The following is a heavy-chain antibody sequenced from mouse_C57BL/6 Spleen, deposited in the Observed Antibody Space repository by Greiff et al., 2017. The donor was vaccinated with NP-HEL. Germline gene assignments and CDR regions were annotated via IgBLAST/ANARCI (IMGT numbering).Heavy chain of an antibody. D-gene: IGHD2-5*01. J-gene: IGHJ3*01. CDR2: IYPGSGST. CDR3: ARSGYYSNTFAY. CDR1: GYTFTSYW. Sequence: VQLQQPGAELVKPGASVKMSCKASGYTFTSYWITWVKQRPGQGLEWIGDIYPGSGSTNYNEKFKSKATLTVDTSSSTAYMQLSSLTSEDSAVYYCARSGYYSNTFAYWGQGTLVTVSA. V-gene: IGHV1-55*01.